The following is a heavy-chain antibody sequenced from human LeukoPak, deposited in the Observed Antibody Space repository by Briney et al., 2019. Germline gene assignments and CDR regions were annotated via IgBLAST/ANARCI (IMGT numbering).Heavy chain of an antibody. V-gene: IGHV1-2*02. CDR1: GYTFTGYY. CDR3: AREARDGYNYYFDY. CDR2: INPNSGGT. Sequence: ASVKVSCKASGYTFTGYYMHWVRQAPGQGLEWMGWINPNSGGTNYAQKFQGRVTMTRDTFISTAYMELSRLRSDDTAVYYCAREARDGYNYYFDYWGQGTLVTVSS. D-gene: IGHD5-24*01. J-gene: IGHJ4*02.